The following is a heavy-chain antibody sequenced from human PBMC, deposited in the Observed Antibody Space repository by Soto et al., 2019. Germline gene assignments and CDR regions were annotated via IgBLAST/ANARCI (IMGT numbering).Heavy chain of an antibody. D-gene: IGHD5-12*01. V-gene: IGHV4-59*08. Sequence: QVQLQESGPGLVKPSETLSLTCTVSGGSISYSYWSWIRQSPGEGLEWIWYIHNNGESNYNPSLKSRVTMSLHTSKNQVSLNLTSVTAADTAVYYCARQPPATAAFDIWGQGTMVTVSS. CDR3: ARQPPATAAFDI. CDR2: IHNNGES. CDR1: GGSISYSY. J-gene: IGHJ3*02.